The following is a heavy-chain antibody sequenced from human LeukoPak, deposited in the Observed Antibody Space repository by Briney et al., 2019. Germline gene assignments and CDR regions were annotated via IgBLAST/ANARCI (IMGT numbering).Heavy chain of an antibody. D-gene: IGHD1-26*01. Sequence: SETLSLTCTVSGVSISSSNYYWGWIRQPPGKGLEWIGIIYSSGTTYYNPSLKSRVTISVDTSKNQFSLKLSSVTAADTSLYYCARTSKVGATHYFDYWGQGTLVTVSS. V-gene: IGHV4-39*01. CDR1: GVSISSSNYY. CDR3: ARTSKVGATHYFDY. J-gene: IGHJ4*02. CDR2: IYSSGTT.